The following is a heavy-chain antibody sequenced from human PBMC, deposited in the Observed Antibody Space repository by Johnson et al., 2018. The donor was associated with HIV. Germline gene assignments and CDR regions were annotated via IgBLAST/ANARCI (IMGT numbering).Heavy chain of an antibody. J-gene: IGHJ3*02. CDR1: GFTFSTYG. V-gene: IGHV3-33*01. D-gene: IGHD3-3*01. Sequence: QVYLVESGGGVVQPGRSLRLSCAASGFTFSTYGMHWVRQAPGKGLEWVAVMWYDGSNKYYADSVRGRFTISRDNSNNTLYLQMNSLRPEDTAVYNCALLRFLEWLLPGEAFDIWGQGTMVTVSS. CDR2: MWYDGSNK. CDR3: ALLRFLEWLLPGEAFDI.